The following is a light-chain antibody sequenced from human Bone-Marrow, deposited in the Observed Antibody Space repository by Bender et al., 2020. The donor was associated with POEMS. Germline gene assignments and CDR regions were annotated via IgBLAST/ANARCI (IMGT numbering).Light chain of an antibody. V-gene: IGLV1-40*01. CDR3: SSYTRSATLV. J-gene: IGLJ1*01. Sequence: QSVLTQPPSVSGAPGQRVTISCTGSSSNIGAPYDVHWYQQLPGTAPKLLIYGNSNRPSGVPDRFSGSKSGNTASLTISGLQTEDEADYYCSSYTRSATLVFGTGTKVTVL. CDR1: SSNIGAPYD. CDR2: GNS.